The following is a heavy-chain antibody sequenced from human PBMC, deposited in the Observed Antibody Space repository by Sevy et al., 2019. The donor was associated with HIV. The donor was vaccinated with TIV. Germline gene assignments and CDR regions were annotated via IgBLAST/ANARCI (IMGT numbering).Heavy chain of an antibody. Sequence: SENLSLTCTVSGGSISGYHWSWIRQPPGKGLEWVGYIHYTGATDYNPSLKSRVTISVDTSKNQSSLRLTSVTAADTAVYCCARHHSGTYSPLPLDYWGQGTLVTVSS. J-gene: IGHJ4*02. CDR1: GGSISGYH. V-gene: IGHV4-59*08. CDR2: IHYTGAT. CDR3: ARHHSGTYSPLPLDY. D-gene: IGHD2-15*01.